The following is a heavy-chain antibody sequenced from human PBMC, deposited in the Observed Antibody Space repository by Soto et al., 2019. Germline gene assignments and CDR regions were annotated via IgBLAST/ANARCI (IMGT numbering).Heavy chain of an antibody. V-gene: IGHV2-70*11. CDR1: GYSLSTNIMS. D-gene: IGHD6-19*01. CDR2: IDWDDDK. CDR3: ARAGYTSGWYGFDY. J-gene: IGHJ4*02. Sequence: SGPTLVNPTQTLTLTCTFSGYSLSTNIMSVSWIRQPPGKALEWLARIDWDDDKDYSTSLKTRLTISKDTSKNQVVLTMTNMDPVDTATYYCARAGYTSGWYGFDYWGQGTLVTVSS.